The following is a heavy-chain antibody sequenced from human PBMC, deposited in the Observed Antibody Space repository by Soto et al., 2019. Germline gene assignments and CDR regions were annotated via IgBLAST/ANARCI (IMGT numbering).Heavy chain of an antibody. CDR1: GFNFANYA. CDR2: ISSTGRRT. D-gene: IGHD3-3*01. Sequence: EVQLLESGGGLVQPGGSLRLSCGSSGFNFANYAMGWVRQAPGKGLEWVSGISSTGRRTYYADSVRGRFSISRDNSKNTVALQINSLRAEDTAVYYCAKVANVGVVVEYFDHWGQGSLVTVSS. J-gene: IGHJ4*02. V-gene: IGHV3-23*01. CDR3: AKVANVGVVVEYFDH.